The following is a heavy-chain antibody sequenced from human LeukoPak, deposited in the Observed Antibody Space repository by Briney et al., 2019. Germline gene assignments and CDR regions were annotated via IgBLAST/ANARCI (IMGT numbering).Heavy chain of an antibody. Sequence: PSETPSLTCTVSGGSISSYYWSWLRQPPGKGLEWIGYIYYGGSTNYNPPLKSRVTISVDTSKNQFSLKLSSVTAADTAVYYCASLRFYGSGSYYRKYYFDYWGQGTLVTVSS. D-gene: IGHD3-10*01. J-gene: IGHJ4*02. V-gene: IGHV4-59*01. CDR3: ASLRFYGSGSYYRKYYFDY. CDR2: IYYGGST. CDR1: GGSISSYY.